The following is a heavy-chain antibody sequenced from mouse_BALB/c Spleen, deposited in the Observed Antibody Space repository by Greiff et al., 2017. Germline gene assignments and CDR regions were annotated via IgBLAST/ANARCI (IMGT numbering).Heavy chain of an antibody. V-gene: IGHV5-6-3*01. CDR1: GFTFSSYG. Sequence: EVQRVESGGGLVQPGGSLKLSCAASGFTFSSYGMSWVHQTPDKRLELVATINSNGGSTYYPDSVKGRFTISRDNAKNTLYLQMNSLKSEDTAMYYCARREFYYDYDGWFAYWGQGTLVTVSA. CDR3: ARREFYYDYDGWFAY. D-gene: IGHD2-4*01. CDR2: INSNGGST. J-gene: IGHJ3*01.